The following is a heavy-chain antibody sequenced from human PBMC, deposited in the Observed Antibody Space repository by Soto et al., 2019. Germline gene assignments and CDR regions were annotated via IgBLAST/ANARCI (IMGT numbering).Heavy chain of an antibody. Sequence: QVQLVESGGGVVQPGRSLRLSCAASGFTFSIYGMHWVRQAPGKGLEWVAVISYDGSNKYYADSVKGRFTISRDNSKNTLYLQMNILRGEDTAVYYCAKETVAYYFDYWGQGTLVTVSS. CDR2: ISYDGSNK. V-gene: IGHV3-30*18. D-gene: IGHD6-19*01. J-gene: IGHJ4*02. CDR1: GFTFSIYG. CDR3: AKETVAYYFDY.